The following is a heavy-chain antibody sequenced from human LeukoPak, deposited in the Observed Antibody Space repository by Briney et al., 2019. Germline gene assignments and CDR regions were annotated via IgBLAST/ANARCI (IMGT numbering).Heavy chain of an antibody. CDR3: ARDLNWGSFDAFDI. CDR2: INPSGGST. J-gene: IGHJ3*02. Sequence: ASVKVSCKASGYTFTSYYMHWVRQAPGQGLEWMGIINPSGGSTSYAQKFQGRVTITADESTSTAYMELSSLRSEDTAVYYCARDLNWGSFDAFDIWGQGTMVTVSS. V-gene: IGHV1-46*01. D-gene: IGHD7-27*01. CDR1: GYTFTSYY.